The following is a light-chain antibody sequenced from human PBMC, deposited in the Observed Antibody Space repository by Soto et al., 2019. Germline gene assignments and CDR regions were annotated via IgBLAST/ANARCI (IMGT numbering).Light chain of an antibody. J-gene: IGKJ4*01. Sequence: QMTHSPSSLSASVWDRITITLRASRDIGSDLSWYQQKPGKAPTLLIYAASNLQSGVPSRFSGSGKGTHFTLSISDLRPEDFATYYCQQTYAAPLTFGGGTKVDIK. V-gene: IGKV1-39*01. CDR3: QQTYAAPLT. CDR2: AAS. CDR1: RDIGSD.